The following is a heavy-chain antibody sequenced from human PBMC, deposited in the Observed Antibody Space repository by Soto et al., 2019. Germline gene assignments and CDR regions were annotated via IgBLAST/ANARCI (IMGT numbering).Heavy chain of an antibody. CDR3: ARISGGGGYDPPGVDY. J-gene: IGHJ4*02. V-gene: IGHV1-3*01. Sequence: QVQLVQSGAEVKKPGASVKVSCKASGYTFTNYAMHWVRQAPGHRLEWMGWINADKGDTSYSQRLQGRVTITRDTSASTASMELSSLQCEDTAVYYCARISGGGGYDPPGVDYWGQGTLVTVSS. D-gene: IGHD5-12*01. CDR2: INADKGDT. CDR1: GYTFTNYA.